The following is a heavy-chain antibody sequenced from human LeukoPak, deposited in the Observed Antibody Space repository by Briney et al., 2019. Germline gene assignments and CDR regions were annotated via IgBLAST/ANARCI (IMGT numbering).Heavy chain of an antibody. CDR1: GGSFSGYY. CDR3: ARPRRRYCSSTSCYVDGFPAFDI. CDR2: INHSGST. J-gene: IGHJ3*02. Sequence: SETLSLTCAVYGGSFSGYYWSWIRQPPGKGLEWIGEINHSGSTNYNPSLKSRVTISVDTSKNQFSLKLSSVTAADTAVYYCARPRRRYCSSTSCYVDGFPAFDIWGQGTMVTVSS. V-gene: IGHV4-34*01. D-gene: IGHD2-2*01.